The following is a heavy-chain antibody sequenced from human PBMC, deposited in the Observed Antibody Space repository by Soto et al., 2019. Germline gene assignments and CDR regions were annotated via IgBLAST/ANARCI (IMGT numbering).Heavy chain of an antibody. CDR3: ARGLGDYYDSSDY. V-gene: IGHV4-34*01. D-gene: IGHD3-22*01. J-gene: IGHJ4*02. CDR1: GGSLSGYY. CDR2: INHSGST. Sequence: SETLSLTCAVYGGSLSGYYWSWIRQPPGKGLEWIGEINHSGSTNYNPSLKSRVTISVDTSKNQFSLKLSSVTAADTAVYYCARGLGDYYDSSDYWGQGTLVTVSS.